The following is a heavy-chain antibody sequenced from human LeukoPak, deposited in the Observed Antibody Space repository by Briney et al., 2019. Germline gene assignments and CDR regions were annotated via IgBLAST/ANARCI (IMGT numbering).Heavy chain of an antibody. D-gene: IGHD4-11*01. CDR2: FKTKYNQV. CDR1: GFTFSDYA. V-gene: IGHV3-23*05. CDR3: ARSVPDYTRFDY. J-gene: IGHJ4*02. Sequence: GGSLRLSCVASGFTFSDYAMNWVRQAPGKGLEWVSTFKTKYNQVYYAESVRGRLTTSTDNSKKTVYLQMNSLRAEDTALYYCARSVPDYTRFDYWGQGALVTVSS.